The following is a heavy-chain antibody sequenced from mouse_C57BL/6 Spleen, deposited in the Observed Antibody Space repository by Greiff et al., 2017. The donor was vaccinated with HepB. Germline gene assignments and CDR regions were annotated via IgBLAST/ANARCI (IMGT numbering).Heavy chain of an antibody. CDR1: GFTFSDYG. CDR2: ISNLAYSI. V-gene: IGHV5-15*01. J-gene: IGHJ1*03. Sequence: VQLMESGGGLVQPGGSLKLSCAASGFTFSDYGMAWVRQAPRKGPEWVAFISNLAYSIYYADTVTGRFTISRENAKNTLYLEMSSLRSEDTAMYYCARRGGTDWYLDVWGTGTTVTVSS. D-gene: IGHD4-1*01. CDR3: ARRGGTDWYLDV.